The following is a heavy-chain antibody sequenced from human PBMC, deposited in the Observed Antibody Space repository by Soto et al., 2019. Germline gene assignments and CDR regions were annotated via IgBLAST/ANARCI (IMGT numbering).Heavy chain of an antibody. D-gene: IGHD3-10*01. CDR1: GFTFSNYA. J-gene: IGHJ6*03. CDR3: ARQSGITYYYGSGSYYKSYYYYMDV. V-gene: IGHV3-23*01. Sequence: GGPLRLSCAASGFTFSNYAMLWVRQAPGKGLEWVSAISGSGGRTYYPGSVKGRFTISRENSKNSLYLQMNSLRAGDTAVYYCARQSGITYYYGSGSYYKSYYYYMDVWGKGTTVTVSS. CDR2: ISGSGGRT.